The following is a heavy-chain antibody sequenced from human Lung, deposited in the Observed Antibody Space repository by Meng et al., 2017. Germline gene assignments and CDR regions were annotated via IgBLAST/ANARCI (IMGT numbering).Heavy chain of an antibody. CDR1: GFRFSNYA. D-gene: IGHD6-6*01. CDR2: ISDNGGST. V-gene: IGHV3-23*01. Sequence: EVQLLESGGDLVQPGGSLRLSCAGSGFRFSNYAMSWVSQAPGKGPEWVSAISDNGGSTYYRDSVKGRFTMSRDNSKNTLYLQMNSLRAEDTAVYYCAIDRGYSSSTFVDHWGQGTLVTVSS. CDR3: AIDRGYSSSTFVDH. J-gene: IGHJ4*02.